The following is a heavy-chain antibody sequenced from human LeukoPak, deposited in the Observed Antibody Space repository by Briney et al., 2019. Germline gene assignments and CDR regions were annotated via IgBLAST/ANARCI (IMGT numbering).Heavy chain of an antibody. D-gene: IGHD2-2*01. J-gene: IGHJ5*02. CDR2: IYHNGST. V-gene: IGHV4-38-2*01. CDR3: ARHSGARDIVVVPAAWWFDP. CDR1: GYSISSGYY. Sequence: SETLSLTCAVSGYSISSGYYWGWIRQPPGKGLEWIGSIYHNGSTYYNPSLKSRVTISVDTSKNQFSLKLSSVTAADTAVYYCARHSGARDIVVVPAAWWFDPWGQGTLVTVSS.